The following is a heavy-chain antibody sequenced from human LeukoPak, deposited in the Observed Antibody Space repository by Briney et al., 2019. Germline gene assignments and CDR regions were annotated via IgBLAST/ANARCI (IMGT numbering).Heavy chain of an antibody. CDR3: ARDRGSSWSFDY. CDR2: IYYSGST. Sequence: SETLSLTCTVSGGSISSYYWSWIRQPPGKGLEWIGYIYYSGSTYYNPSLKSRVTISVDTSKNQFSLKLSSVTAADTAVYYCARDRGSSWSFDYWGQGTLVTVSS. J-gene: IGHJ4*02. V-gene: IGHV4-59*12. CDR1: GGSISSYY. D-gene: IGHD6-13*01.